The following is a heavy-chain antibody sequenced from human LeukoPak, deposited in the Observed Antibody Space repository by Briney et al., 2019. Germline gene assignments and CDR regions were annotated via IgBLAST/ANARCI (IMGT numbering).Heavy chain of an antibody. D-gene: IGHD4-17*01. J-gene: IGHJ4*02. CDR1: GYTFTNYY. CDR2: IDPSAGST. CDR3: AREETTVTLFDY. Sequence: ASVKVSCKASGYTFTNYYIHWVRQAPGQGLEWMGIIDPSAGSTSYAQKFQGRVTMTRDTSTSTVYMELSSLRSEDTAVYYCAREETTVTLFDYWGQGTLVTVSS. V-gene: IGHV1-46*01.